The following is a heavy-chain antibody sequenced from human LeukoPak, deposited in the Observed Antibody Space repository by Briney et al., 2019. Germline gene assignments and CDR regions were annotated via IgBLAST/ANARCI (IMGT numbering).Heavy chain of an antibody. V-gene: IGHV1-2*02. D-gene: IGHD2-2*01. J-gene: IGHJ4*02. Sequence: ASVKVSCKASGYTFTDYYMHWVRQAPGQGFEWMGWINPNDGDTNYAQKFQGRVTMTRDTSISTAHMEVSRLRSDDAAVYYCARANFLCCSSTACLFDYWGQGTLVTVSS. CDR2: INPNDGDT. CDR1: GYTFTDYY. CDR3: ARANFLCCSSTACLFDY.